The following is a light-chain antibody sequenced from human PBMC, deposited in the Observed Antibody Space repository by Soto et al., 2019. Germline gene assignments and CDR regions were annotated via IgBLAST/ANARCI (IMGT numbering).Light chain of an antibody. J-gene: IGLJ2*01. CDR2: ANN. CDR3: ASWDDSLNGHLV. Sequence: QSVLIQSPSASGAPGQEVTISCSGSISNIGSHSVNWYQQLPGAAPKVVVFANNERASGVPDRISGSKTGASASLAISGLQSEDEADYYCASWDDSLNGHLVFGGGTKVTVL. V-gene: IGLV1-44*01. CDR1: ISNIGSHS.